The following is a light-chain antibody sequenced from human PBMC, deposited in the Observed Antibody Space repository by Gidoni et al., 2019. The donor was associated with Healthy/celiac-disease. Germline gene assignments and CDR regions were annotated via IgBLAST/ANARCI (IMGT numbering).Light chain of an antibody. CDR3: QQLNSYPQT. CDR1: QGISSY. J-gene: IGKJ2*01. Sequence: DIQLTQSPSFLSASVGDRVTITCRASQGISSYLAWYQQKPGKAPKLLIYAASRFSGSGSGTEFTLTISSLQHEDFATYYCQQLNSYPQTFXQXTKLEIK. V-gene: IGKV1-9*01. CDR2: A.